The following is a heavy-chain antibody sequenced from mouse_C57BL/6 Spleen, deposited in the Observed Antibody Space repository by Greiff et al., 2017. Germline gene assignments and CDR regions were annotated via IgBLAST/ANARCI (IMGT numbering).Heavy chain of an antibody. V-gene: IGHV1-76*01. CDR1: GYTFTDYY. Sequence: QVQLQQSGAELVRPGASVKLSCKASGYTFTDYYINWVKQRPGQGLEWIARIYPGSGNTYYNEKFKGKATLTAEKSSSTAYMQLSSLTSEDSAVYFCARRGSLGIYGYDDYAMDYWGQGTSVTVSS. J-gene: IGHJ4*01. CDR2: IYPGSGNT. D-gene: IGHD2-2*01. CDR3: ARRGSLGIYGYDDYAMDY.